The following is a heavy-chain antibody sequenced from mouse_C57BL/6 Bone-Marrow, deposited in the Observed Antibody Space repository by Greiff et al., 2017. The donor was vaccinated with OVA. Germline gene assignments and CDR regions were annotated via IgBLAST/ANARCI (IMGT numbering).Heavy chain of an antibody. Sequence: EVQLQESGPGLVKPSQSLSLTCSVTGYSITSGYYWNWIRQFPGNKLEWMGYIRYDGSTNYNPSLKNRISLTRDTSKNQFFLKLNSVTTEDTATYYCARDRIYDGYILYAMDYWGQGTSVTVSS. J-gene: IGHJ4*01. CDR2: IRYDGST. D-gene: IGHD2-3*01. V-gene: IGHV3-6*01. CDR3: ARDRIYDGYILYAMDY. CDR1: GYSITSGYY.